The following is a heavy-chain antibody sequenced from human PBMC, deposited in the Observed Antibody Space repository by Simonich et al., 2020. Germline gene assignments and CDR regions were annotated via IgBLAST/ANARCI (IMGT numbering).Heavy chain of an antibody. Sequence: EVQLVESGGGLVQPGGSLRLSCAASGFTFSSYWMHWVRQSPGTGLVWVSRINSDGSSTSYADSVKGRFTISRDNAKNTLYLQMNSLRAEDTAVYYCARDYRNYDAFDIWGQGTMVTVSS. V-gene: IGHV3-74*01. CDR1: GFTFSSYW. J-gene: IGHJ3*02. CDR3: ARDYRNYDAFDI. CDR2: INSDGSST. D-gene: IGHD4-4*01.